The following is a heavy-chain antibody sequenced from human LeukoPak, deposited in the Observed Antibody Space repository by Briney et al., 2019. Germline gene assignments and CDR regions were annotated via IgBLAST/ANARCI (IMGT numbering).Heavy chain of an antibody. CDR2: IIGSGSST. J-gene: IGHJ4*02. CDR1: GFTFSSYA. V-gene: IGHV3-23*01. CDR3: AKDRAQQLVLDF. D-gene: IGHD6-13*01. Sequence: GGSLRLSCAASGFTFSSYAMSWVRQAPGKGLEWVSAIIGSGSSTYYADSVKGRFTIPRDNSKNTLFLQMNSLRAEDTAVYYCAKDRAQQLVLDFWGQGTLVTVSS.